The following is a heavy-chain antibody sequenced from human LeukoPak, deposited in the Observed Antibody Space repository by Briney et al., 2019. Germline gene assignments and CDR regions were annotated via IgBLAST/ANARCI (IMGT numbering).Heavy chain of an antibody. V-gene: IGHV1-58*02. J-gene: IGHJ3*02. CDR3: AAAERHCTSSSCYVAAFDI. CDR2: IVVGSGNT. CDR1: GFTFTSST. Sequence: ASVKVSCKASGFTFTSSTMQWVRQARGQRLEWIGWIVVGSGNTNYAQKFQERVTITRDMSTSTAYMELSSLRSEDTAFYFCAAAERHCTSSSCYVAAFDIWGLGTMVTVSS. D-gene: IGHD2-2*01.